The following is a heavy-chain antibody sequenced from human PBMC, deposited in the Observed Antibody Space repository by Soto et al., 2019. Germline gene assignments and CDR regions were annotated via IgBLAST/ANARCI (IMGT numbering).Heavy chain of an antibody. Sequence: PSETLSLTCTVSGGPISSYYWSWIRQPPGKGLEWVGYIYYSGSTNYNPSLKSRVTISVDTSKQQFSLKLSSVTAADTAVYYCARFSYSSGWYYFDYWGQGTLVTVS. CDR2: IYYSGST. CDR1: GGPISSYY. J-gene: IGHJ4*02. CDR3: ARFSYSSGWYYFDY. V-gene: IGHV4-59*08. D-gene: IGHD6-13*01.